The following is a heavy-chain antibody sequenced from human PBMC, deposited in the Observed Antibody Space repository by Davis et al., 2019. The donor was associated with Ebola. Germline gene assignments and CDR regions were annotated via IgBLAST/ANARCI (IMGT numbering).Heavy chain of an antibody. CDR3: ARVYYGSGSYYNVGLDY. V-gene: IGHV1-18*01. D-gene: IGHD3-10*01. Sequence: ASVKVSCKASGYTFTSYGISWVRQAPGQGLEWMGWISAYNGNTNYAQKLQGRVTMTTDTSTSTAYMELRSLGSDDTAVYYCARVYYGSGSYYNVGLDYWGQGTLVTVSS. CDR1: GYTFTSYG. J-gene: IGHJ4*02. CDR2: ISAYNGNT.